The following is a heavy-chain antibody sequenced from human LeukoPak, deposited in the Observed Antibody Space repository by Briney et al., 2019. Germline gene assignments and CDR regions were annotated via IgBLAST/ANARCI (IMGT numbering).Heavy chain of an antibody. CDR2: IRGSGGRT. CDR1: GFTFSSYA. CDR3: ARAPISYGYLDDAFDI. D-gene: IGHD5-18*01. V-gene: IGHV3-23*01. J-gene: IGHJ3*02. Sequence: GGSLRLSCAASGFTFSSYAVTWVRQAPGKGLEWVSVIRGSGGRTDYADSVKGRFTISRDNSKNTLYLQMNSLRAEDTAVYYCARAPISYGYLDDAFDIWGQGTMVTVSS.